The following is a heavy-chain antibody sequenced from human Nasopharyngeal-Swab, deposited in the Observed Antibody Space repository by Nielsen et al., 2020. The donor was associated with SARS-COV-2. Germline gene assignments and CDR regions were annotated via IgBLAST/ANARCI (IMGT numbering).Heavy chain of an antibody. Sequence: ASVKVSCKASGYTFTGYSMHWVRQAPGQGLEWMGWINPNSGGTNYAQKFQGRVTMTRDTSISTAYMELSRLRSDDTAVYYCARDQTISSNAFDIWGQGTMVTVSS. CDR1: GYTFTGYS. D-gene: IGHD2-2*01. V-gene: IGHV1-2*02. J-gene: IGHJ3*02. CDR3: ARDQTISSNAFDI. CDR2: INPNSGGT.